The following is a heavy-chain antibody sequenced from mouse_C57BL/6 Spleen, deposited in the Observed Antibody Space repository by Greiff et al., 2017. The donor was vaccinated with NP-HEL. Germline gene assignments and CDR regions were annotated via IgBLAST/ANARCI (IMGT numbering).Heavy chain of an antibody. V-gene: IGHV14-3*01. Sequence: VQLQQSVAELVRPGASVKLSCKASGFNIKNTNMHWVKQRPEQGLEWIGRIDPANGNTKYAPKFQGKATITADTSSNTAYLQLSSLTSEDTAIYYCARMWYDYDEVYYAMDYWGQGTSVTVSS. J-gene: IGHJ4*01. CDR2: IDPANGNT. D-gene: IGHD2-4*01. CDR3: ARMWYDYDEVYYAMDY. CDR1: GFNIKNTN.